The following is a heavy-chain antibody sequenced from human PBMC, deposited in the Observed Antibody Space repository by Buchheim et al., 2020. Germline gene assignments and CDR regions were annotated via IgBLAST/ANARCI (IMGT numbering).Heavy chain of an antibody. V-gene: IGHV3-30*18. CDR2: ISYDGSNK. Sequence: QVQLVESGGGVVQPGRSPRLSCAASGFTFSSYGMHWVRQAPGKGLEWVAVISYDGSNKYYADSVKGRFTISRDNSKNTLYLQMNSLRAEDTAVYYCAKDPSDSSGYYGYYYYGMDVWGQGTT. J-gene: IGHJ6*02. CDR1: GFTFSSYG. D-gene: IGHD3-22*01. CDR3: AKDPSDSSGYYGYYYYGMDV.